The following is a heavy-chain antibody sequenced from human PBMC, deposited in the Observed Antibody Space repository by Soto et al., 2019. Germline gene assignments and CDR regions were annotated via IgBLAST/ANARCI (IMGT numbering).Heavy chain of an antibody. J-gene: IGHJ6*02. CDR3: ANRTYYYYGMDV. CDR2: ISGSGGST. CDR1: GFTVSSYA. Sequence: WGSLRLSCAASGFTVSSYAMSWVRQAPGKGLEWVSAISGSGGSTYYADSVKGRFTISRDNSKNTLYLQMNSLRAEDTAVYYCANRTYYYYGMDVWGQGTTVTVSS. V-gene: IGHV3-23*01.